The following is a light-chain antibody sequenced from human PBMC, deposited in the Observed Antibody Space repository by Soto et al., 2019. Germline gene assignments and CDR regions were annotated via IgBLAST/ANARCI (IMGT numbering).Light chain of an antibody. J-gene: IGLJ1*01. CDR3: CSYAGGYTYL. CDR1: SSDVGGYDS. CDR2: DVD. V-gene: IGLV2-8*01. Sequence: QSVLTQPPSASGSPGQSVTISCSGTSSDVGGYDSVSWYQHHPGKVPKLIIFDVDKWPSGVPDRFSGFKSGNTASLTVSGLQAEDEADYFCCSYAGGYTYLFGTGTKVTVL.